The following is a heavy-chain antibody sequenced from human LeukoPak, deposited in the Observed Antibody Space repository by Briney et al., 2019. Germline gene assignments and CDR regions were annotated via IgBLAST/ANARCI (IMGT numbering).Heavy chain of an antibody. Sequence: GASVKVSCKASGHTFTGYYMHWVRQAPGQGLEWMGWINPNSGGTNYAQKFQGRVTMTRDTSISTAYMELSRLRSDDTAVYYCARDLRYFDWLSDGDYWGQGTLVTVSS. CDR3: ARDLRYFDWLSDGDY. J-gene: IGHJ4*02. V-gene: IGHV1-2*02. CDR1: GHTFTGYY. CDR2: INPNSGGT. D-gene: IGHD3-9*01.